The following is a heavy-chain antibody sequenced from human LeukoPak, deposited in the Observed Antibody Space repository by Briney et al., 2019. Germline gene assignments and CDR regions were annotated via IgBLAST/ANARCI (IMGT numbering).Heavy chain of an antibody. CDR1: GGTFSSYA. Sequence: SVKVSCRASGGTFSSYAISWVRQAPGQGLEWMGGIIPIFGTANYAQKFQGRVTITTDESTSTAYMELSSLRSEDTAMYYCARGGNRFGGFYFDYWGQGIQVIVSS. V-gene: IGHV1-69*05. CDR3: ARGGNRFGGFYFDY. D-gene: IGHD3-10*01. CDR2: IIPIFGTA. J-gene: IGHJ4*02.